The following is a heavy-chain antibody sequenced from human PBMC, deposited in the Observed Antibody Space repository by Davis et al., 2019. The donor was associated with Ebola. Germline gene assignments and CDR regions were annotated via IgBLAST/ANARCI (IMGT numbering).Heavy chain of an antibody. D-gene: IGHD6-13*01. Sequence: GESLKISCAASGFTFSTYDMHWVRQVPGKGLEWVSETGINGDTYYADSVKGRFTISRENDKRSLYLQMNSLRAEDTAVYFCARDWYRHGMDVWGPGTTVTVSS. CDR3: ARDWYRHGMDV. CDR1: GFTFSTYD. J-gene: IGHJ6*02. CDR2: TGINGDT. V-gene: IGHV3-13*01.